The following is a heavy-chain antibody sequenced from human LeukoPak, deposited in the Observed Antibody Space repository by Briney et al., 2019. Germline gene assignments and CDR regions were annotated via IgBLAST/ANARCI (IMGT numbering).Heavy chain of an antibody. V-gene: IGHV3-53*01. CDR2: LYSGGST. CDR3: ARDRGMQYFDL. J-gene: IGHJ2*01. CDR1: GFTVSSNY. Sequence: GGSLRLSCAASGFTVSSNYMSWVRQAPGKGLEWVSVLYSGGSTYYADSVKGRFTISRDNSKNTLYLQMNSLRADDTAVYYCARDRGMQYFDLWGRGTLVTVSS.